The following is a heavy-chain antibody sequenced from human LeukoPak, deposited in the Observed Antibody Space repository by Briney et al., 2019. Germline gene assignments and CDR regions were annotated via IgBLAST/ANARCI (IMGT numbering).Heavy chain of an antibody. CDR1: GYTFTSYA. CDR3: ARERAPGITAAGSP. V-gene: IGHV7-4-1*02. D-gene: IGHD6-13*01. J-gene: IGHJ5*02. Sequence: ASVKVSCKASGYTFTSYAMNWVRQAPGQGLEWMGWINANTGNPTYAQGFTGRFVFSLDTSVSTAYLQISSLKAEDTAVYYCARERAPGITAAGSPWGQGTLVTVSS. CDR2: INANTGNP.